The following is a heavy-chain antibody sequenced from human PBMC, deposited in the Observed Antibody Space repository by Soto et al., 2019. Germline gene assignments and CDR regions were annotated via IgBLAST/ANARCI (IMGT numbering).Heavy chain of an antibody. D-gene: IGHD1-20*01. CDR3: AKDPWYNIGP. Sequence: GGSLRLSCAASGFTFSNYAMSWVRQAPGKGLEWVSAISGGGGSTYYADSVKGRFTISRDNSRNTLFLQMNSLRAEDTAVYYCAKDPWYNIGPWGQGTLVTVSS. J-gene: IGHJ5*02. CDR1: GFTFSNYA. V-gene: IGHV3-23*01. CDR2: ISGGGGST.